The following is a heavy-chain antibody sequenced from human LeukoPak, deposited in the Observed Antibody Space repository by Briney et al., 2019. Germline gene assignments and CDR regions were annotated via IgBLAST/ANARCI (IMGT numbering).Heavy chain of an antibody. V-gene: IGHV3-33*06. CDR1: GFTVTIYG. Sequence: GGSLRLSWAASGFTVTIYGIHWVRQAPGKGLEWVAVIWYDGSNKYYADSRKGRFTISRDNCKNTLYLQMNSMRAEDTAVYYCAKDCVDVAALDAAYYYYYMDVWGKGTTVTVSS. CDR3: AKDCVDVAALDAAYYYYYMDV. CDR2: IWYDGSNK. J-gene: IGHJ6*03. D-gene: IGHD6-13*01.